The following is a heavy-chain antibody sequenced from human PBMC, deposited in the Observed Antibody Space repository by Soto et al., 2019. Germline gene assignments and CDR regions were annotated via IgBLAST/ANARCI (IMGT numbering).Heavy chain of an antibody. CDR2: IYYRGNK. J-gene: IGHJ4*02. Sequence: PSDTLSVPCTVSGGSLGSTGYYWGWIRQSPGKGLEWIGNIYYRGNKFYNPSIRSRLTIYVETSKNQFYLHLRSVTAADTAIFYCASIAATATTHFHXRGRATLVTASX. D-gene: IGHD1-26*01. CDR3: ASIAATATTHFHX. V-gene: IGHV4-39*01. CDR1: GGSLGSTGYY.